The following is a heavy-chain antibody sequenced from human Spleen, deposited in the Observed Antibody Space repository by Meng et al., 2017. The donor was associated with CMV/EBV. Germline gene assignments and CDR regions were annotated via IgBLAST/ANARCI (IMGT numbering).Heavy chain of an antibody. J-gene: IGHJ6*02. D-gene: IGHD2-2*01. CDR3: TAACTTCYPELSDGERINLYYYGLDI. V-gene: IGHV3-15*05. CDR2: VKSNADDGTI. Sequence: GGSLRLSCTASGLTFSDAWMTWVRQAPGKGLEWVGRVKSNADDGTIDYATPVKDRFTISRSDSTNTLYLQMNSLRAEDTAVYYCTAACTTCYPELSDGERINLYYYGLDIWGQGTTVTVSS. CDR1: GLTFSDAW.